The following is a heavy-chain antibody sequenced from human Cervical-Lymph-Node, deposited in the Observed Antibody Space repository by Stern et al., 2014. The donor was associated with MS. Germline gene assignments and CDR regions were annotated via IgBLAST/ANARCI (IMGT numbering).Heavy chain of an antibody. CDR2: ISYEASTT. V-gene: IGHV3-30*18. J-gene: IGHJ4*02. CDR3: PKDASTNYFPFFFDG. D-gene: IGHD3-9*01. CDR1: GFMFRSFA. Sequence: VHLVESGGGVVQPGRSLRLSCAASGFMFRSFAMHWVRHSPGKGLEWVAGISYEASTTYYGDSVKGRFTISRDNSKNTMYLQMNSLRPEDTALYYCPKDASTNYFPFFFDGWGQGALVTVSS.